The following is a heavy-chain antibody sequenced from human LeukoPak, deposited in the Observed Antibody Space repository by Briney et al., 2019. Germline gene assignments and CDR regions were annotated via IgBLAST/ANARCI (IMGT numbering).Heavy chain of an antibody. V-gene: IGHV3-15*01. CDR2: IKTKTEGGTT. J-gene: IGHJ1*01. CDR3: TTQYHGSGTN. Sequence: GGSLRLSCAASGFTFTYAWMSRVRQAPGKGLEWVGRIKTKTEGGTTDYAAPVKGRFTISRDDSENTLYLQMSSLKTEDTDVYFCTTQYHGSGTNWGQGTLVTVSS. D-gene: IGHD3-10*01. CDR1: GFTFTYAW.